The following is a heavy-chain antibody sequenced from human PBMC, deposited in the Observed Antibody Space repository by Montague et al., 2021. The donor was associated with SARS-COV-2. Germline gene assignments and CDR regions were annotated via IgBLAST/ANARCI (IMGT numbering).Heavy chain of an antibody. Sequence: SETLSLTCGVYGGSFSDDHWSWIRQPPGKGLEWIGDIKHSGSTNYNPSLKSRVTISVDTSKNQFSLKLTSVTAADTAVYFCARGHLSVSMIVVVFTSASYYFDYWGQGAQVTVSS. D-gene: IGHD3-22*01. CDR2: IKHSGST. CDR1: GGSFSDDH. V-gene: IGHV4-34*01. CDR3: ARGHLSVSMIVVVFTSASYYFDY. J-gene: IGHJ4*02.